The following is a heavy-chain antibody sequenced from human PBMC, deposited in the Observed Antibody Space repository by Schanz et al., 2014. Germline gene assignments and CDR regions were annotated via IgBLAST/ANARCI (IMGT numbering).Heavy chain of an antibody. V-gene: IGHV3-21*01. Sequence: AQLMESGGGVVQPGRSLRLSCAAYGFTLSSYAMHWVRQAPGKGLEWVSALSGSGGSTYYADSVKGRFTISRDNAKNSLYLQMNSLRAEDTAVYYCAREEGWGIAAAGPKHYYYGMDVWGQGTTVTVSS. CDR1: GFTLSSYA. CDR3: AREEGWGIAAAGPKHYYYGMDV. D-gene: IGHD6-13*01. J-gene: IGHJ6*02. CDR2: LSGSGGST.